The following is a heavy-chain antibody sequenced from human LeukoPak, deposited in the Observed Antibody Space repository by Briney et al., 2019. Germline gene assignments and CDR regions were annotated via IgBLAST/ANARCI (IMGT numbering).Heavy chain of an antibody. Sequence: GGSLRVSCAASGFTFNTYWMTWVRQAPGKGLEWGAHIKPDGSEKYYVDSVKGRFTISRENAKNSLFLQMHSLRVEDTAVYYCARGHWALAYGGQGTLVSVSS. CDR2: IKPDGSEK. CDR1: GFTFNTYW. V-gene: IGHV3-7*01. J-gene: IGHJ4*02. CDR3: ARGHWALAY. D-gene: IGHD2-2*01.